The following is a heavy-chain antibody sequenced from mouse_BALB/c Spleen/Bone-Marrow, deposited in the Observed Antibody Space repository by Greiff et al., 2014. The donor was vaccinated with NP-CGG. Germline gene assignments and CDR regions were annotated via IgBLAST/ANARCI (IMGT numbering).Heavy chain of an antibody. CDR1: GYAFTNYL. CDR2: INPGSGGT. Sequence: VQVVESGAELVRPGTSVKVSCKASGYAFTNYLIEWVKQRPGQGLEWTGVINPGSGGTNYNEKFKGKATLTADKSSSTAYMQLSSLTSDDSAVYFCARSRTGFAYWGQGTLVTVSA. CDR3: ARSRTGFAY. V-gene: IGHV1-54*03. J-gene: IGHJ3*01.